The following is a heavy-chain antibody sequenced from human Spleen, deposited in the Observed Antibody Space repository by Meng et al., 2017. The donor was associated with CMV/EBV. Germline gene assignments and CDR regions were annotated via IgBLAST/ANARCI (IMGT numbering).Heavy chain of an antibody. CDR2: ISSTGSFI. Sequence: GGSLRLSCAASGFIFSSYSMNWVRQAPGKGLEWISSISSTGSFIYHADSVKGRFTVSRDNAKSSLYLEMNSLRVDDTAVYYCASFSEGWGQGTLVTVSS. J-gene: IGHJ4*02. CDR3: ASFSEG. CDR1: GFIFSSYS. V-gene: IGHV3-21*06. D-gene: IGHD2/OR15-2a*01.